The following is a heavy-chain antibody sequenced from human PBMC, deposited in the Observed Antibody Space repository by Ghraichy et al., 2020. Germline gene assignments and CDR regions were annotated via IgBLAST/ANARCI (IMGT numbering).Heavy chain of an antibody. D-gene: IGHD2-21*01. CDR3: ARHGGASFDS. J-gene: IGHJ4*02. CDR1: NGSIGSGSYH. CDR2: IHDSGST. V-gene: IGHV4-31*03. Sequence: SETLSLTCTVSNGSIGSGSYHCSWIRQHPGKGLEWIGYIHDSGSTFYNPSLKSRLNILVDTSKNQFSLNLNSVTAADTAVYYCARHGGASFDSWGKGTLVTVSS.